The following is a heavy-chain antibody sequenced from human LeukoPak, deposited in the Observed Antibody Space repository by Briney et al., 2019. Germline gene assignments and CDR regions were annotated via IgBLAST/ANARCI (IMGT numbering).Heavy chain of an antibody. D-gene: IGHD6-13*01. Sequence: ASVKVSCKASGHTFTSYGISWVRQAPGQGLEWMGWISAYNGNTNYAQKLQGRVTVTTDTSTSTAYMELRSLRSDDTAVYYCARDLAAAGTGNWFDPWGQGSLVTVSS. CDR3: ARDLAAAGTGNWFDP. V-gene: IGHV1-18*01. CDR1: GHTFTSYG. CDR2: ISAYNGNT. J-gene: IGHJ5*02.